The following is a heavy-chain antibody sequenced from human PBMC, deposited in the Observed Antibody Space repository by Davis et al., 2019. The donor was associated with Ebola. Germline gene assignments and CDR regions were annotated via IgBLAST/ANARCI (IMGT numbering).Heavy chain of an antibody. CDR1: GDSISSYY. V-gene: IGHV4-59*08. CDR3: ASGIVATIIDY. D-gene: IGHD5-12*01. J-gene: IGHJ4*02. CDR2: IYYSGST. Sequence: SETLSLTCTVSGDSISSYYWSWIRQPPGKGLEWIGYIYYSGSTNYNPSLKSRVTISVDTSKNQFSLKLSSVTAADTAVYYCASGIVATIIDYWGQGTLVTVSS.